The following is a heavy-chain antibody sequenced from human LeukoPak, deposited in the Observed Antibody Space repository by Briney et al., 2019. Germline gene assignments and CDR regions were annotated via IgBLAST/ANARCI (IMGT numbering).Heavy chain of an antibody. CDR2: IYTSGST. D-gene: IGHD2-2*02. V-gene: IGHV4-61*02. CDR1: GGSMSSGSYY. J-gene: IGHJ6*03. Sequence: PSETLSLTCTVSGGSMSSGSYYWSWIRQPAGKGLEWIGRIYTSGSTNYNPSLKSRDTISVDTSKNQFSLKLSSVTAADTAVYYCARASIVVVPAAIIYYYYYMDVWGQGTLVTVSS. CDR3: ARASIVVVPAAIIYYYYYMDV.